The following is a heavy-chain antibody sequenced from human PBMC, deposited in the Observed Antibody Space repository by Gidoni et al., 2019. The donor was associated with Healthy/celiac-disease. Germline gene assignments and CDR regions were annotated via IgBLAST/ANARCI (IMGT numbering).Heavy chain of an antibody. CDR2: ISDDGSNK. V-gene: IGHV3-30-3*01. CDR3: AREEGSGWLDY. D-gene: IGHD6-19*01. Sequence: QVQLVESGGGVVKPWRSLRSSCAASGFTFRSYAMHWVRQAPGKGLEWVAVISDDGSNKYYADSGKGRFTISRDNSKNTLYLQMNSLRAEDTAVYYCAREEGSGWLDYWGQGTLVTVSS. CDR1: GFTFRSYA. J-gene: IGHJ4*02.